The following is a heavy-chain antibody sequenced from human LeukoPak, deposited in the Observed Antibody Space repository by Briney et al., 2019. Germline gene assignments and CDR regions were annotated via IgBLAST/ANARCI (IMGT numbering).Heavy chain of an antibody. Sequence: GGSLRLSCAASGFTFSSYGMHWVRQAPGKGLEWVAVIWYDGSNKYYADSVKGRFTISRDNSKNTLYLQMNSLRAEDTAVYYCARDSEGYYGSGSYPDPRGQGTLVTVSS. CDR1: GFTFSSYG. CDR2: IWYDGSNK. D-gene: IGHD3-10*01. J-gene: IGHJ5*02. V-gene: IGHV3-33*01. CDR3: ARDSEGYYGSGSYPDP.